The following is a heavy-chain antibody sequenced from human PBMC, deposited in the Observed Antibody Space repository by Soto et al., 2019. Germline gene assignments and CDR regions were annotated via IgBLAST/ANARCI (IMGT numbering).Heavy chain of an antibody. CDR1: GFTFSSYG. V-gene: IGHV3-30*18. D-gene: IGHD4-4*01. CDR3: AKADYSRYGMDV. CDR2: ISYDGSNK. J-gene: IGHJ6*02. Sequence: QVQLVESGGGVVQPGRSLRLSCAASGFTFSSYGMHWVRQAPGKGLEWVAVISYDGSNKYYADSVKGRFTISRDNSKNTLYLQMNSLRAEDTAVYYCAKADYSRYGMDVWGQGTTVTVSS.